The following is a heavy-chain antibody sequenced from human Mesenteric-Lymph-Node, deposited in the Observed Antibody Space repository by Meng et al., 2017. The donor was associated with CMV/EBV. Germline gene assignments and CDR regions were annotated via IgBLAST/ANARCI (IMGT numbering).Heavy chain of an antibody. CDR1: GGTFSSHA. Sequence: ASVKVSCKASGGTFSSHAISWVRQAPGQGLEWMGWINPNSGGTSYAQKFQGRVTMTRDTSINTAYMEVSSLRSDDTAVYYCGRWFGELRSTEDFDYWGQGTLVTVSS. V-gene: IGHV1-2*02. J-gene: IGHJ4*02. CDR2: INPNSGGT. D-gene: IGHD3-10*01. CDR3: GRWFGELRSTEDFDY.